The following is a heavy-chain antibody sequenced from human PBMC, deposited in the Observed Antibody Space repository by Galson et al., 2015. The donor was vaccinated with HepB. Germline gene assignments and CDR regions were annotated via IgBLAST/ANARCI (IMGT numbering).Heavy chain of an antibody. CDR1: GYTFTSYA. D-gene: IGHD6-6*01. CDR3: AREKPEYSRGFDY. V-gene: IGHV1-3*01. J-gene: IGHJ4*02. CDR2: INAGNGNT. Sequence: SVKVSCKASGYTFTSYAMHWVRQAPGQRLEWMGWINAGNGNTKYSQKFQGRVTITRDTSASTAYMELSSLRSEDTAVYYCAREKPEYSRGFDYWGQGTLVTVSS.